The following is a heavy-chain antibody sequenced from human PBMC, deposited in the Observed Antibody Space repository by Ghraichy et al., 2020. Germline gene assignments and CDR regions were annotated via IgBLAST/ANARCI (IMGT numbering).Heavy chain of an antibody. CDR2: IWSGGGKK. CDR3: ARENAAAWGYCDY. V-gene: IGHV3-48*03. CDR1: GFMFSSFG. Sequence: GGSLRLSCEASGFMFSSFGMHWVRQSPGKGLEWVSNIWSGGGKKSYADSVKGRFTISRDNGKNSLYLQINSLRAEDTALYYCARENAAAWGYCDYWGQGTVVTVSS. D-gene: IGHD6-13*01. J-gene: IGHJ4*02.